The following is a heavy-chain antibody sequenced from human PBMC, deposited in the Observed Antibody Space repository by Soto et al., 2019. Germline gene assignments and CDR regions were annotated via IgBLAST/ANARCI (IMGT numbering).Heavy chain of an antibody. D-gene: IGHD3-10*01. CDR1: GGTFSSYA. CDR3: ARETTFEKWDGSGRHDYYGMDV. CDR2: IIPIFGTA. V-gene: IGHV1-69*01. J-gene: IGHJ6*02. Sequence: QVQLVQSGAEVKKPGSSVKVSCKASGGTFSSYAISWVRQAPGQGLEWMGGIIPIFGTANYAQKFQGRVTITADESTSTAYMELSSLRSEDTAVYYCARETTFEKWDGSGRHDYYGMDVWGQGTTVTVSS.